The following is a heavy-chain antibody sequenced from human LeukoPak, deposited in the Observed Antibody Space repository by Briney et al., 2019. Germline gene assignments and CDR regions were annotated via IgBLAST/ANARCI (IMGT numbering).Heavy chain of an antibody. J-gene: IGHJ4*02. CDR2: IRYDGSNK. V-gene: IGHV3-30*02. Sequence: GESLRLSCAASGFTFSSYSIHWVRQAPGKGLEWVASIRYDGSNKYYSDSVKGRFTISRDNSKNTLYLQMNSLRAEDTAVYYCAKNSFYYDSGSYFFDYWGQGTLVTVSS. D-gene: IGHD3-10*01. CDR1: GFTFSSYS. CDR3: AKNSFYYDSGSYFFDY.